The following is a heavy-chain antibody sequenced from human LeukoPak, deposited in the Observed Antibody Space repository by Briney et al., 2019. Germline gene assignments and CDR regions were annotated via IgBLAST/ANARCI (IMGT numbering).Heavy chain of an antibody. CDR2: IYYSGST. CDR1: GGSISSYY. CDR3: ARTTEGYCRGRSCYSYYYYMDV. Sequence: SETRSLTCTVSGGSISSYYWSWIRQPPGKGLGWIGYIYYSGSTNYNPSLKSRVTISVDTSKNQFSLKLSSVTAADTAVYYCARTTEGYCRGRSCYSYYYYMDVWGKGTTVTVSS. D-gene: IGHD2-15*01. V-gene: IGHV4-59*01. J-gene: IGHJ6*03.